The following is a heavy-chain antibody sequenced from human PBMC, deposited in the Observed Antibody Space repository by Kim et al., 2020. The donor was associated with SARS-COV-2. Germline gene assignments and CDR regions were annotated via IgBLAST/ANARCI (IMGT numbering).Heavy chain of an antibody. Sequence: GGSLRLSCAASGFTFSDYYMSWIRQAPGKGLEWVSYISSSSSYTNYADSVKGRFTISRDNAKNSLYLQMNSLRAEDTAVYYCARGCPVDIVATTFGYWGQRTLVTVSS. J-gene: IGHJ4*02. CDR1: GFTFSDYY. CDR3: ARGCPVDIVATTFGY. D-gene: IGHD5-12*01. V-gene: IGHV3-11*03. CDR2: ISSSSSYT.